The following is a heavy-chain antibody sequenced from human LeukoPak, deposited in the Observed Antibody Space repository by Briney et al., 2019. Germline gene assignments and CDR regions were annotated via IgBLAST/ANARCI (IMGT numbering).Heavy chain of an antibody. CDR1: GFTFSSYW. CDR2: IKSDGSST. D-gene: IGHD3-22*01. V-gene: IGHV3-74*01. CDR3: ARDEDDISGYYFY. J-gene: IGHJ4*02. Sequence: GGSLRLSCAASGFTFSSYWMHWVRQAPGKGLVWVSRIKSDGSSTSSADSVKGRFTISRDNAKNTLYLQMNSLRVEDTAVYYCARDEDDISGYYFYWGQGTLVTVSS.